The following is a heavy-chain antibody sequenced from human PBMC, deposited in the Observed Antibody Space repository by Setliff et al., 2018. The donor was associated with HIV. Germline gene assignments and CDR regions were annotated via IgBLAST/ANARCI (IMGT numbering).Heavy chain of an antibody. V-gene: IGHV4-38-2*02. CDR2: INHSGRT. J-gene: IGHJ6*02. Sequence: SETLSLTCAVSSYSISSGYYWGWIRQPPGKGLEWIGEINHSGRTKYSPSLRSRVSISVDTSKNQFSLKLSSVTAADTAVYYCAREDYYYYGMDVWGQGTTVTVSS. CDR3: AREDYYYYGMDV. CDR1: SYSISSGYY.